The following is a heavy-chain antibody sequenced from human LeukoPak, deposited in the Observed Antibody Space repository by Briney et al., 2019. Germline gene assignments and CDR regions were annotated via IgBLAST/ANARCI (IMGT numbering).Heavy chain of an antibody. V-gene: IGHV3-48*03. CDR2: ICGRGVTT. J-gene: IGHJ4*02. Sequence: PGGSLRLSCEASGFTFSGYEMNWVRQAPGKGLEWISYICGRGVTTFSADSVKGRFTISRDDAKNLLYLQMNSLRAEDTAVHYCARDGGIWYFDYWGQGTLVTVSS. CDR3: ARDGGIWYFDY. D-gene: IGHD3-16*01. CDR1: GFTFSGYE.